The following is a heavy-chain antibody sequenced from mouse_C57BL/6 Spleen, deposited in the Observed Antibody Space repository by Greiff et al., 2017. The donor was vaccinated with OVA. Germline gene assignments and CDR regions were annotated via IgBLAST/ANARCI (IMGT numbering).Heavy chain of an antibody. CDR3: ARRDYDYDGGAWFAY. D-gene: IGHD2-4*01. CDR2: IYPGGGYT. CDR1: GYTFTNYW. Sequence: QVQLQQSGAELVRPGTSVKMSCKASGYTFTNYWIGWAKQRPGHGLEWIGDIYPGGGYTNYNEKFKGKAALTADKSSSTAYMQFSSLTSEDSAIYYCARRDYDYDGGAWFAYWGQGTLVTVSA. J-gene: IGHJ3*01. V-gene: IGHV1-63*01.